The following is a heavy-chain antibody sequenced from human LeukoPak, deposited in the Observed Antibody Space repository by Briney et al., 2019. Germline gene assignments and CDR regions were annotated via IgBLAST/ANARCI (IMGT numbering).Heavy chain of an antibody. V-gene: IGHV4-31*03. D-gene: IGHD2-15*01. CDR2: IYYSGST. CDR1: GDSISSGGCY. Sequence: SETLSLTCTVSGDSISSGGCYWSWLRQHPGKVLHWIGYIYYSGSTYYHPSLESRVTISLDTSKNPFPLKVTAVTAADTAIYYCATDPNSDRCSAYPGWGQGTLVTVSS. J-gene: IGHJ4*02. CDR3: ATDPNSDRCSAYPG.